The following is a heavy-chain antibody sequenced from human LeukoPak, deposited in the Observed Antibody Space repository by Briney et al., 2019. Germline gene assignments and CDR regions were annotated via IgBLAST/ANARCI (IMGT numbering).Heavy chain of an antibody. V-gene: IGHV3-23*01. CDR2: ISGSATTT. CDR1: GFTFSSYA. CDR3: AKPLSVASGTDFDY. D-gene: IGHD6-13*01. J-gene: IGHJ4*02. Sequence: GGSLRLSCAASGFTFSSYAMSWVRQAPGKGLGWVSAISGSATTTYYADSVKGRFTISRDNSKNTLYLQMNSLRAEDTAIYYCAKPLSVASGTDFDYWGQGTLVTVSS.